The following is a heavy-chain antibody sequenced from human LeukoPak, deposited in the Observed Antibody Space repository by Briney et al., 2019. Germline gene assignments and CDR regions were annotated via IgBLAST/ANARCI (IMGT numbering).Heavy chain of an antibody. J-gene: IGHJ6*03. CDR1: GGSISSYY. V-gene: IGHV4-59*01. D-gene: IGHD6-13*01. CDR2: IYYSGST. CDR3: ARVGGSSSWNYYYYYMDV. Sequence: SETLSLTCTVSGGSISSYYWSWIRQPPGKGLEWVGYIYYSGSTNYNPSLKSRVTISLDPSKNQFSLKLSSVTAADTAVYYCARVGGSSSWNYYYYYMDVWGKGTTVTVSS.